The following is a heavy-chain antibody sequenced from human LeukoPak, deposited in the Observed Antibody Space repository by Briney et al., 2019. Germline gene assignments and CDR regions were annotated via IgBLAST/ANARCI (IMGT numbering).Heavy chain of an antibody. Sequence: PSETLSLTCTVSGGSISSYYWSWIRQPPGKGLEWIGYIYYSGSTNYNPSLKSRVTMSVDTSKNQFSLKLSSVTAADTAVYYCARAPGTVTSIFDYWGQGTLVTVSS. V-gene: IGHV4-59*12. CDR2: IYYSGST. CDR3: ARAPGTVTSIFDY. D-gene: IGHD4-17*01. CDR1: GGSISSYY. J-gene: IGHJ4*02.